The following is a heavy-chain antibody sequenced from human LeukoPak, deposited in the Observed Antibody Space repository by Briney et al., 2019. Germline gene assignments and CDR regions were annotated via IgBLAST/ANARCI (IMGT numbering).Heavy chain of an antibody. CDR3: AREGSYCTNGVCYRSFDY. V-gene: IGHV1-69*13. J-gene: IGHJ4*02. CDR1: GGTFSSYA. D-gene: IGHD2-8*01. CDR2: IIPIFGTA. Sequence: SVKVSCKASGGTFSSYAISWVRQAPGQGLEWMGGIIPIFGTANYAQKFQGRVTITADESTSTAYMELSSLRSEDTAVYYCAREGSYCTNGVCYRSFDYWGQGTLVTVSS.